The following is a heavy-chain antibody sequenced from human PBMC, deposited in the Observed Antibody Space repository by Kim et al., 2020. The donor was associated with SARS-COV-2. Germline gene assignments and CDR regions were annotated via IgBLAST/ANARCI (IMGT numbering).Heavy chain of an antibody. CDR2: ISGSGGT. D-gene: IGHD5-18*01. V-gene: IGHV3-23*01. CDR1: GFTFSSYA. Sequence: GGSLRLSCAASGFTFSSYAMNWVRQAPGKGLEWVSGISGSGGTYYGDSVKGRFTISRDNSKNTLYLQMNSLRAEDTAVYYCAKDPGYSYGGDGWFDPWGQGTLVTVSS. CDR3: AKDPGYSYGGDGWFDP. J-gene: IGHJ5*02.